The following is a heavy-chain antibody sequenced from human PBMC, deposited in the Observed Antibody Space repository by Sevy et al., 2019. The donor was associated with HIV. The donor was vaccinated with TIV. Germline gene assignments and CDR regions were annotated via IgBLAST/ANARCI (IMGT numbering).Heavy chain of an antibody. CDR2: IGTAGDT. D-gene: IGHD2-2*01. CDR1: GFTFSSYD. CDR3: ARARAYCSSTSCSYYFDY. J-gene: IGHJ4*02. V-gene: IGHV3-13*01. Sequence: GGSLRLSCAASGFTFSSYDMYWVRQATGKALEWVSAIGTAGDTYYPGSVKDRFTISRENAKTSLYLHMNSLRAGDTAVYYCARARAYCSSTSCSYYFDYWGQGTLVTVSS.